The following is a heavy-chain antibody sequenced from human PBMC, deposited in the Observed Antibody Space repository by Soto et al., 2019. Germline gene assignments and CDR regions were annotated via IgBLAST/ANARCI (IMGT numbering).Heavy chain of an antibody. D-gene: IGHD6-6*01. CDR1: GGSISSSSYY. Sequence: NPAETLSLTCTVSGGSISSSSYYWGWVPQPPGKGLEWIGSIYISGSTYYNPSLKSRVTISVDTSKNQFSLKLSSVTAADTAVYYCARQVSSPLPLVYGMDVWGQGTTVTVSS. CDR3: ARQVSSPLPLVYGMDV. CDR2: IYISGST. V-gene: IGHV4-39*01. J-gene: IGHJ6*02.